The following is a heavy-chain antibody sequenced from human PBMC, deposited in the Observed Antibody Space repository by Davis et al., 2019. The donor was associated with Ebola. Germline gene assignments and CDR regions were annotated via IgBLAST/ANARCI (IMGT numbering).Heavy chain of an antibody. V-gene: IGHV3-48*04. J-gene: IGHJ5*02. D-gene: IGHD3-22*01. CDR2: ISSSSSTI. CDR3: ARTSYDSSGYGGLWFDP. Sequence: GESLKISCAASGFTFSSYSMNWVRQAPGKGLEWVSYISSSSSTIYYADSVKGRFTISRDNAKNSLYLQMNSLRAEDTAVYYCARTSYDSSGYGGLWFDPWGQGTLVTVSS. CDR1: GFTFSSYS.